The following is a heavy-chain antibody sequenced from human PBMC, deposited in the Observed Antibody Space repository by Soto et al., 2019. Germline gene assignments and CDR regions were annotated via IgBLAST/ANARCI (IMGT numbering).Heavy chain of an antibody. D-gene: IGHD2-2*01. V-gene: IGHV1-69*13. Sequence: VASVKVSCKASGGTFSGYAISWVRQAPGQGLEWMGGIIPIFGTANYAQKFQGRVAITADESTSTAYMELSSLRSEDTAVYYCAIVGDIVVVSAAIGGFDVWGQGTMVTVSS. CDR1: GGTFSGYA. CDR3: AIVGDIVVVSAAIGGFDV. CDR2: IIPIFGTA. J-gene: IGHJ3*01.